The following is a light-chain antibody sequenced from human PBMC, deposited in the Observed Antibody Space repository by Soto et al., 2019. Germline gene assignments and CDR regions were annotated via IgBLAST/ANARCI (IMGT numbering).Light chain of an antibody. J-gene: IGKJ2*01. CDR3: QQGHNWPLT. Sequence: EIVMTQSPATLSVSPGERATLSFRASQSISSELAWYQQKPGQPPRILIYGASTRATGVPARFTGSGSGSDFTLTISGLQSEDFAVYYCQQGHNWPLTFGQGTRLEI. CDR1: QSISSE. V-gene: IGKV3-15*01. CDR2: GAS.